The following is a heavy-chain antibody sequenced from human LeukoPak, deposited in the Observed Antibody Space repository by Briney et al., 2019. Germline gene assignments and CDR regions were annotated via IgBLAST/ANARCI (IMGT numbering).Heavy chain of an antibody. V-gene: IGHV3-23*01. J-gene: IGHJ5*02. D-gene: IGHD1-26*01. CDR1: GFTFSDSV. Sequence: GGSLRLSCVASGFTFSDSVMSWVRQAPGKGLEWVSAISGDAGVTYYAASVKGRFTISRDNSKNIMYLQMSSLRAEDTAVYYCAKVAVGATYNWFDPWGQGTLVTVSS. CDR3: AKVAVGATYNWFDP. CDR2: ISGDAGVT.